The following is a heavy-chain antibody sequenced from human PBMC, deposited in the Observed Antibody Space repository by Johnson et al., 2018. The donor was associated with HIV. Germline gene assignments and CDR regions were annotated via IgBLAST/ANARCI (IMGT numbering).Heavy chain of an antibody. CDR2: IKSATAGGTT. CDR1: GFTFSTYG. CDR3: AGPGGSFDI. D-gene: IGHD4-23*01. V-gene: IGHV3-15*01. Sequence: EVQLVESGGDLVQPGRSLRLSCAASGFTFSTYGMHWVRQAPGKGLEWVGRIKSATAGGTTDYGAPVKGRFTISRDDSKNTLYLQMNSLKTEDTAMYYCAGPGGSFDIWGQGTKVTVSS. J-gene: IGHJ3*02.